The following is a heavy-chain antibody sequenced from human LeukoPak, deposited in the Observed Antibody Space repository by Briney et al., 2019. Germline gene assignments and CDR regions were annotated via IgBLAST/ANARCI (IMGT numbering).Heavy chain of an antibody. V-gene: IGHV3-53*01. CDR3: ARGFARGFDY. J-gene: IGHJ4*02. D-gene: IGHD6-6*01. CDR1: GFTFGKYW. CDR2: IYSGGTT. Sequence: GGSLRLSCVASGFTFGKYWMSWVRQAPGKGLEWVSVIYSGGTTYYTDSEKGRFTTSRDSSKNTLYLQMNSLRAEDTAVYYCARGFARGFDYWGQGTLVTVSS.